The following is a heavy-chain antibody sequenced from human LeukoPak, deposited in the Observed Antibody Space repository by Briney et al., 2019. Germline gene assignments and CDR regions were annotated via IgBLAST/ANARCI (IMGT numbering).Heavy chain of an antibody. J-gene: IGHJ4*02. V-gene: IGHV3-33*01. D-gene: IGHD4-17*01. CDR3: ASFYGDLDY. Sequence: GGSLRLSCAASGFTFSSYGMHWVRQAPGKGLEWVAVIWYDGSNKYYADSVKGRFTISRDNSKNTLYLQMNSLRTEDTAVYYCASFYGDLDYWGQGTLVTVSS. CDR2: IWYDGSNK. CDR1: GFTFSSYG.